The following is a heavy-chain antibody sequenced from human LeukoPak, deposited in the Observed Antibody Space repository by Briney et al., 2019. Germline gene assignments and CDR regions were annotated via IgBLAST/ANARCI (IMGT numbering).Heavy chain of an antibody. CDR2: VSASGNI. J-gene: IGHJ4*02. CDR1: GFTFSSYT. D-gene: IGHD5-18*01. V-gene: IGHV3-48*02. CDR3: VRDALHTAHFDY. Sequence: PGGSLRLSCAAPGFTFSSYTMNWVRQAPGKGLQWVSTVSASGNIHYSESVKGRFTISRDNARNSLYLQMNSLRDEDTAVYHCVRDALHTAHFDYWGQGTLVTVSS.